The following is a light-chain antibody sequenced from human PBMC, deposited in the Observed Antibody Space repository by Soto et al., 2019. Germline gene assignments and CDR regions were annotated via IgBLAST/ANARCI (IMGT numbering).Light chain of an antibody. CDR3: QQRSGGPRT. Sequence: EIVLTQYPATLSLSPGESANLSCRASQSIYSYLALYQQKPGQAPRLLIYDASIRATGFPARFSASGCRANFTLTIVRPESEDFGVYYCQQRSGGPRTFGRGTKLEIK. CDR1: QSIYSY. J-gene: IGKJ2*01. CDR2: DAS. V-gene: IGKV3-11*01.